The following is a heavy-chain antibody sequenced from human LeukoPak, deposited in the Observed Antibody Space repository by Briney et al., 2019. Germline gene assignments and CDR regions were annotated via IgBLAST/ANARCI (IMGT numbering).Heavy chain of an antibody. Sequence: GGSLRLSCAASGLTFSSYAMSWVRQAPGKGLEWVSAISGSGGSTYYADSVKGRFTISRDNSKNTPYLQMNSLRAEDTAVYYCAKVALAAAEDYYYGMDVWGQGTTVAVSS. CDR3: AKVALAAAEDYYYGMDV. J-gene: IGHJ6*02. D-gene: IGHD6-13*01. V-gene: IGHV3-23*01. CDR1: GLTFSSYA. CDR2: ISGSGGST.